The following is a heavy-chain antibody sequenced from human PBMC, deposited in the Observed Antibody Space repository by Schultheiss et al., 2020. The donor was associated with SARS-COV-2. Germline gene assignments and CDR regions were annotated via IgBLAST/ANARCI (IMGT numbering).Heavy chain of an antibody. J-gene: IGHJ4*02. CDR3: ARGSKGYDFWSGWPTLFDY. Sequence: ASVKVSCKASGYTFTSYGISWVRQAPGQGLEWMGWISAYNGNTNYAQKLQGRVTMTTDTSTSTAYMELRSLRSEDTAVYYCARGSKGYDFWSGWPTLFDYWGQGTLVTVSS. D-gene: IGHD3-3*01. CDR2: ISAYNGNT. V-gene: IGHV1-18*01. CDR1: GYTFTSYG.